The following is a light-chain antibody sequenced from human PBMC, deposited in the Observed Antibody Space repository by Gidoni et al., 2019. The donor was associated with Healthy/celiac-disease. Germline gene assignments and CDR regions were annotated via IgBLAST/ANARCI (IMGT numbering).Light chain of an antibody. CDR1: QSVSSN. CDR3: QQYNNWLVGYT. CDR2: GAS. Sequence: EIVMTQSPATLSVSPGERATLSCRASQSVSSNLAWYQQKPGQAPRLRIYGASTRATGIPARFSGSGSGTEFTLTISSLQSEDFAVYYCQQYNNWLVGYTFGQGTKLEIK. V-gene: IGKV3-15*01. J-gene: IGKJ2*01.